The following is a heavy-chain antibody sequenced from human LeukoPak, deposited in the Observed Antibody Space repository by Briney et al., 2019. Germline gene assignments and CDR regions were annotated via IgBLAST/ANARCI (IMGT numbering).Heavy chain of an antibody. CDR1: GFTFSSYG. D-gene: IGHD6-19*01. V-gene: IGHV3-30*02. Sequence: PGGSLRLSCAASGFTFSSYGMHWVRQAPGKGLKWVAFIRYDGSNKYYADSVKGRFTISRDNSKNTLYLQMNSLRAEDTAVYYCAKDRVGYSSGWYSLDYWGQGTLVTVSS. CDR3: AKDRVGYSSGWYSLDY. J-gene: IGHJ4*02. CDR2: IRYDGSNK.